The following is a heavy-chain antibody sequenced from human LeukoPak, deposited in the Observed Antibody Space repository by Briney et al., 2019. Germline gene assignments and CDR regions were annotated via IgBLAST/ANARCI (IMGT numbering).Heavy chain of an antibody. Sequence: GGSQSLFCAASGFTFSSCGLHWVRQAPGKGLEWVAVISYDGSNKFYADSVTGRFTISSHNSKNTLYLQMTSLRAEETAVYYCAAKGYSYGNHAFDIRGQGTMVTVSS. CDR3: AAKGYSYGNHAFDI. CDR1: GFTFSSCG. CDR2: ISYDGSNK. D-gene: IGHD5-18*01. V-gene: IGHV3-30*03. J-gene: IGHJ3*02.